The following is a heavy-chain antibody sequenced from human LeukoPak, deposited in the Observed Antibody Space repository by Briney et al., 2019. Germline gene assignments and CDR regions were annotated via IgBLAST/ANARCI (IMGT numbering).Heavy chain of an antibody. CDR2: ISGSGSST. D-gene: IGHD3-16*02. CDR1: GFTFSSYA. V-gene: IGHV3-23*01. J-gene: IGHJ4*02. Sequence: GGSLRLSCAASGFTFSSYAMTWVRQAPGKGLEWVSAISGSGSSTYYADSVKGRFTISRDNSKNTPYLQMSSLRAGDTALYFCAKQSSRFLGWAYFDYWGQGTLVTVSS. CDR3: AKQSSRFLGWAYFDY.